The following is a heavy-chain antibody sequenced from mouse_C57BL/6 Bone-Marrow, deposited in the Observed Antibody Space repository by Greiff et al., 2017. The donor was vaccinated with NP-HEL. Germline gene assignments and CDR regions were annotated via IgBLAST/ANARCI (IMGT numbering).Heavy chain of an antibody. D-gene: IGHD2-3*01. J-gene: IGHJ2*01. CDR1: GYSITSGYD. V-gene: IGHV3-1*01. CDR2: ISYSGST. Sequence: EVMLVESGPGMVKPSQSLSLTCTVTGYSITSGYDWHWIRHFPGNKLEWMGYISYSGSTNYNPSLKSRISITHDTSKNHFFLKLNSVTTEDTATYYCARGWLLLYFDYWGQGTTLTVSS. CDR3: ARGWLLLYFDY.